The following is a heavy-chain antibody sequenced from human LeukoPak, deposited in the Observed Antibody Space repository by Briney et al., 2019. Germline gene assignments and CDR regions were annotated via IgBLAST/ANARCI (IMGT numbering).Heavy chain of an antibody. D-gene: IGHD3-16*01. CDR2: TNHNGNVN. Sequence: GSLRLSCEASGFIFTDYWMTWARQAPGKGLEWVASTNHNGNVNYYVDSVKGRFTISRDNAKNSLYLQMSNLRAEDTAVYFCARGGGLDVWGQGATVTVSS. CDR3: ARGGGLDV. V-gene: IGHV3-7*03. J-gene: IGHJ6*02. CDR1: GFIFTDYW.